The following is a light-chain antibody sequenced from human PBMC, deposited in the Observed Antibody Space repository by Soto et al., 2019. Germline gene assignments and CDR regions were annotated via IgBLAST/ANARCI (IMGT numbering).Light chain of an antibody. CDR1: SSNIGGNS. CDR2: DDN. Sequence: QSVLTQPPSVSAASGQKVTISSSGSSSNIGGNSVSCYQQLPGTAPKLLIYDDNKRHSGIPDGFSGSKSGTSATLCITGFQTWDEVDYYWGSWASSMSAYVFGTGSKVTVL. J-gene: IGLJ1*01. CDR3: GSWASSMSAYV. V-gene: IGLV1-51*01.